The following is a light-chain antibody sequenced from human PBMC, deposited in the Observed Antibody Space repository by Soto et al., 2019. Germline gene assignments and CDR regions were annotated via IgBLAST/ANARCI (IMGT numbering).Light chain of an antibody. CDR1: NIGNKV. CDR3: QVWDTSDPRVM. CDR2: DDR. Sequence: SYELTQPPSVSVAPGLTATITCGGDNIGNKVVHWYQQQPGQAPVLVVYDDRDRPSGIPERFSGSNSGNTATLTISRVEAGDEADYHCQVWDTSDPRVMFGGGTKVTVL. J-gene: IGLJ3*02. V-gene: IGLV3-21*02.